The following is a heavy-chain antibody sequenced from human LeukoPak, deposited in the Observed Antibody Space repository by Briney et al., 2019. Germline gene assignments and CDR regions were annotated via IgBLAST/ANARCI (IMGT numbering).Heavy chain of an antibody. D-gene: IGHD6-13*01. V-gene: IGHV5-51*01. J-gene: IGHJ4*02. CDR1: GYSFTSYW. CDR2: IYPGDSDT. Sequence: GESLKISCKGPGYSFTSYWIGWVRQMPGKGLEWMGIIYPGDSDTRYSPSFQGQVTISADKSISTAYLQWSSLKASDTAMYYCARRERASAAGLDYWGQGTLVTVSS. CDR3: ARRERASAAGLDY.